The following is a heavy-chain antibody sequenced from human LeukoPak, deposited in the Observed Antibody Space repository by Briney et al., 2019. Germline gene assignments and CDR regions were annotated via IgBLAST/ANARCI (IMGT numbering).Heavy chain of an antibody. J-gene: IGHJ6*02. CDR1: GGSFSGFY. CDR3: ARGAERLAHYGLDV. V-gene: IGHV4-34*01. Sequence: PSETLSLTCAVYGGSFSGFYWSWIRQPPGKGLEWIGEINHSGTTNYSPSLKSRVTISVDTSRNQFSLKLSSVTAADTAVYHCARGAERLAHYGLDVWGQGTTVTVS. CDR2: INHSGTT. D-gene: IGHD6-25*01.